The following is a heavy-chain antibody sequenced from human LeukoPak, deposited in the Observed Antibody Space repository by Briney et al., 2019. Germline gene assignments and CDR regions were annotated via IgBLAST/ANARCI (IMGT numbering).Heavy chain of an antibody. J-gene: IGHJ4*02. D-gene: IGHD3-3*01. CDR1: GGSISSYY. Sequence: SETLSLTCTVSGGSISSYYWSWIWQPPGKGLEWIGYIYYSGSTNYNPSLKSRVTISVDTSKNQFSLKLSSVTAADTAVYYRARAGGFWSGYYMSGEYYFDYWGQGTLVTVSS. V-gene: IGHV4-59*01. CDR2: IYYSGST. CDR3: ARAGGFWSGYYMSGEYYFDY.